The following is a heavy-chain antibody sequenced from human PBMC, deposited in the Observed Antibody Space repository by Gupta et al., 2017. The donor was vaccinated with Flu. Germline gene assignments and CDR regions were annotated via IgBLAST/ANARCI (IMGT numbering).Heavy chain of an antibody. Sequence: DVQLVESGGGLVQPGGSLRLYCAASGFTFTTYDMNWVRQAPGKGLEWISYISSDSGTKYYADSVRCRFTISRDNAKNSLYLQINSRRAEDTAVYYCARRYIWGQGTRGSVAS. J-gene: IGHJ3*02. CDR3: ARRYI. CDR2: ISSDSGTK. V-gene: IGHV3-48*01. CDR1: GFTFTTYD.